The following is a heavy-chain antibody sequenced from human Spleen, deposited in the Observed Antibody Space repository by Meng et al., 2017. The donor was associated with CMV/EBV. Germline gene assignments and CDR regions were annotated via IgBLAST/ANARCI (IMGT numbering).Heavy chain of an antibody. CDR2: IIPIFDTA. CDR1: GDTFSSYA. Sequence: ASCKASGDTFSSYALSWVQQAPGQGLEWMGGIIPIFDTANYAQKFQGRVTITTDESTSTAYMELSSLRSEDTAVYSCARGVAGPFDPWGQGTLVTVSS. CDR3: ARGVAGPFDP. V-gene: IGHV1-69*05. D-gene: IGHD6-19*01. J-gene: IGHJ5*02.